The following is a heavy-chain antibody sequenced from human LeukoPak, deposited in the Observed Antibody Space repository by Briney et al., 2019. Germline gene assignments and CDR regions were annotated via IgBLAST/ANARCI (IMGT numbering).Heavy chain of an antibody. V-gene: IGHV7-4-1*02. J-gene: IGHJ4*02. Sequence: GASVKVSCKASGYPFTSSALNWVRQAPGQGLEWMGWINTNTGTPTYAQGFTGRFVFSLDTSVSTAYLQISSLKAEDTAVYYCATDLKKGDSGCFDYWGQGTLVTVSS. D-gene: IGHD6-19*01. CDR1: GYPFTSSA. CDR2: INTNTGTP. CDR3: ATDLKKGDSGCFDY.